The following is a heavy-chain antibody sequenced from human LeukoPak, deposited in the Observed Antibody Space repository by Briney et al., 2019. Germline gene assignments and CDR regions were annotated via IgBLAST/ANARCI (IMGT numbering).Heavy chain of an antibody. J-gene: IGHJ4*02. CDR1: GFTVSSNY. V-gene: IGHV3-53*01. Sequence: PGGSLRLSCAASGFTVSSNYMSWVRQAPGKGLEWVSVFYSGGSTYYADSVKGRFTISRDNSKNTLYLQMNSLRAEDTAVYYCATMEYYYGSGPPAYWGQGTLVTVSS. CDR2: FYSGGST. D-gene: IGHD3-10*01. CDR3: ATMEYYYGSGPPAY.